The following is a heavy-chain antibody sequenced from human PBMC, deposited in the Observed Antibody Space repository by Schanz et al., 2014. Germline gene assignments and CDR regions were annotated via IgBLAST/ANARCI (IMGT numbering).Heavy chain of an antibody. J-gene: IGHJ4*02. CDR1: GFTLSNSD. D-gene: IGHD2-2*01. Sequence: EVQLVESGGGLVQPGGSLRLSCAASGFTLSNSDMHWVRQAPGKGLEWVSAISGSGGSTYYADSVKGRFTISRDNSKNTLYLQMNTLRSEDTAVYYCAKDSTHIDIVRVPTAIDYWGQGTLVTVSS. V-gene: IGHV3-23*04. CDR2: ISGSGGST. CDR3: AKDSTHIDIVRVPTAIDY.